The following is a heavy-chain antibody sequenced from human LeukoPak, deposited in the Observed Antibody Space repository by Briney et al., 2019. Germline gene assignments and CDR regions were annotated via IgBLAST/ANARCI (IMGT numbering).Heavy chain of an antibody. Sequence: SEPLSLTCTVSGGSISSYYWSWIRQPPGKGLEWIGYIYYSGSTTYNPSIKSRVTISVDTSKNQFSLKLSSVTAADTAVYYCARTEDYGGTVEFDYWGQGTLVTVSS. CDR3: ARTEDYGGTVEFDY. CDR1: GGSISSYY. CDR2: IYYSGST. D-gene: IGHD4-23*01. J-gene: IGHJ4*02. V-gene: IGHV4-59*01.